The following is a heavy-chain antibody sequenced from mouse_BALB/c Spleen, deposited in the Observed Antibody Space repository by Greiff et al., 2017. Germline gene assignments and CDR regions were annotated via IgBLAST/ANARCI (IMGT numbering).Heavy chain of an antibody. V-gene: IGHV5-12-2*01. CDR1: GFTFSSYT. Sequence: EVHLVESGGGLVQPGGSLKLSCAASGFTFSSYTMSWVRQTPEKRLEWVAYISNGGGSTYYPDTVKGRFTISRDNAKNTLYLQMSSLKSEDTAMYYCAPMGTTATWFAYWGQGTLVTVSA. D-gene: IGHD1-2*01. J-gene: IGHJ3*01. CDR3: APMGTTATWFAY. CDR2: ISNGGGST.